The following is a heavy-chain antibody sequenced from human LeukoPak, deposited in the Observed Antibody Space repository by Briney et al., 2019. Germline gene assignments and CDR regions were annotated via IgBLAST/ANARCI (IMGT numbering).Heavy chain of an antibody. CDR2: IYYSGST. J-gene: IGHJ4*02. Sequence: SETLSLTCTVSGGSISSSSYYWGWIRQPPGKGLEWIGSIYYSGSTYYNPSLKSRVTISVDTSKNQFSLKLSSVTAADTAVYYCARVNWNRRGFDYWGQGTLVTVSS. CDR3: ARVNWNRRGFDY. D-gene: IGHD1-1*01. V-gene: IGHV4-39*07. CDR1: GGSISSSSYY.